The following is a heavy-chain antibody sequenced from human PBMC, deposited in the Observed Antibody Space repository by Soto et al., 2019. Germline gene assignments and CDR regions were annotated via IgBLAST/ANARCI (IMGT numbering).Heavy chain of an antibody. CDR2: VNPHSGGT. Sequence: ASVKVSCKASGYTFTGHYMHWVRQAPGQGLEWMGWVNPHSGGTKYAQKFQGWVTMTRDTSISTAYMELSRLRSDDTAVYYCAKDPHRIQLWFWSDYWGQGTLVTVSS. CDR1: GYTFTGHY. J-gene: IGHJ4*02. V-gene: IGHV1-2*04. CDR3: AKDPHRIQLWFWSDY. D-gene: IGHD5-18*01.